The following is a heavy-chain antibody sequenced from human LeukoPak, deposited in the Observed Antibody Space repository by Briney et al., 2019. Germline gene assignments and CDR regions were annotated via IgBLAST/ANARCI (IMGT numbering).Heavy chain of an antibody. D-gene: IGHD1-26*01. CDR3: ARGAGAYSNAWGFYYLYYMDV. V-gene: IGHV1-18*01. CDR2: ISSYNGDT. J-gene: IGHJ6*03. CDR1: GYTFSDYA. Sequence: GASVKVSCKASGYTFSDYAITWVRQAPGQGLEWMGWISSYNGDTNSAQKLQGRVTMTTDTSTSTAYMELTSLTSDDTAVYFCARGAGAYSNAWGFYYLYYMDVWGTGTTVTVSS.